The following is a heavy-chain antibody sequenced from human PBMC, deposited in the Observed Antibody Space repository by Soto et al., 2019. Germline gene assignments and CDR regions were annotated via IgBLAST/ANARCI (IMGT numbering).Heavy chain of an antibody. CDR1: GGSISSYY. CDR2: IYTSGST. D-gene: IGHD3-22*01. Sequence: SETLSLTXTVSGGSISSYYWSWIRQPAGKGLEWIGRIYTSGSTNYNPSLKSRVTMSVDTSKNQFSLKLSSVTAADTAVYYCARGYRYDSSGELDYWGQGTQVTSPQ. J-gene: IGHJ4*02. V-gene: IGHV4-4*07. CDR3: ARGYRYDSSGELDY.